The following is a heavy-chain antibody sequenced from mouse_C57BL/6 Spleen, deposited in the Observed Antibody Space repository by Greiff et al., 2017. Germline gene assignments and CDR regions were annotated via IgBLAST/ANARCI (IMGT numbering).Heavy chain of an antibody. CDR2: IDPSDSYT. D-gene: IGHD2-3*01. Sequence: QVQLKQPGAELVMPGASVKLSCKASGYTFTSYWMHWVKQRPGQGLEWIGEIDPSDSYTNYNQKFKGKSTLTVDKSSSTAYMQLSSLTSEDSAVYYCARTDGYSFAYWGQGTLVTVSA. CDR1: GYTFTSYW. J-gene: IGHJ3*01. V-gene: IGHV1-69*01. CDR3: ARTDGYSFAY.